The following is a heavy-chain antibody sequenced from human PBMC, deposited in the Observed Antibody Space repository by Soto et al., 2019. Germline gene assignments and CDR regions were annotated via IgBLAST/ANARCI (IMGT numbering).Heavy chain of an antibody. J-gene: IGHJ6*02. V-gene: IGHV3-33*01. CDR2: IWYDGSNK. CDR3: ARDSKYYDFWSGPYYYYYYGMDV. Sequence: SLRLSCAASGFTFSSYGMHWVRQAPGKGLEWVAVIWYDGSNKYYADSVKGRFTISSDNSKNTLYLQMNSLRAEDTAVYYCARDSKYYDFWSGPYYYYYYGMDVWGQGTTVTVSS. CDR1: GFTFSSYG. D-gene: IGHD3-3*01.